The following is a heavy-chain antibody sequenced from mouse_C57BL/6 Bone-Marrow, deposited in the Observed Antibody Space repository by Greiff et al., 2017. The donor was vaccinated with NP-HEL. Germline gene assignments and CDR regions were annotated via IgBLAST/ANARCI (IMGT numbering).Heavy chain of an antibody. V-gene: IGHV1-9*01. D-gene: IGHD4-1*01. CDR1: GYTFTGYW. CDR2: ILPGSGST. J-gene: IGHJ2*01. Sequence: VQRVESGAELMKPGASVKLPCKATGYTFTGYWIEWVKQRPGHGLEWIGEILPGSGSTNYNEKFKGKATFTADTSSNTAYMQLSSLTTEDPAIDYCALTGTEDFDYWGQGTTLTVSS. CDR3: ALTGTEDFDY.